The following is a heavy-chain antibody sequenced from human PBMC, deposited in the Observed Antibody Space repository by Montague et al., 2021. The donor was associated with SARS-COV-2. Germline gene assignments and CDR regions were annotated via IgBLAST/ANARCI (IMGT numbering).Heavy chain of an antibody. Sequence: TLSLTCTVSGVSISSGDYSWNWIRQSPGMGLEWIGFIYESGSTLYNPSLKSRITISVDRSKNQFSLRLNSVTAADTAVYYCARKIIANAFDVWGHGTTVTVSS. CDR3: ARKIIANAFDV. CDR2: IYESGST. J-gene: IGHJ3*01. V-gene: IGHV4-30-2*06. CDR1: GVSISSGDYS. D-gene: IGHD2/OR15-2a*01.